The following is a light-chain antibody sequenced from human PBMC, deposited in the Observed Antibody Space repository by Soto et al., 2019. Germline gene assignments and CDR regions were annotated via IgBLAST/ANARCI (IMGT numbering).Light chain of an antibody. CDR3: HQRNTWPWT. CDR2: DTY. Sequence: EIVLTQSPATLSLSPGQRATLSCRASQSVSGDLAWFQQKPGQAPRLLIYDTYNGATGLPARFSGSGSGTDFTLTISRLEPEDFAVYYCHQRNTWPWTFGQGTKVEIK. CDR1: QSVSGD. J-gene: IGKJ1*01. V-gene: IGKV3-11*01.